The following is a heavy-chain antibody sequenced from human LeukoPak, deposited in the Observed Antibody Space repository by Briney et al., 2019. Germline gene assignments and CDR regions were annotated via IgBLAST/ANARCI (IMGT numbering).Heavy chain of an antibody. J-gene: IGHJ5*02. CDR2: MNPNSGNT. CDR1: GYTFTSYD. V-gene: IGHV1-8*01. CDR3: ARGPGYSSGWSTGMPKGWFDP. Sequence: GASVKVSCKTSGYTFTSYDINWVRQATGQGLEWMGWMNPNSGNTGYAQKFQGRVTMTRNISINTAYMELSSLRSEDTAVYYCARGPGYSSGWSTGMPKGWFDPWGQGTLVTVSS. D-gene: IGHD6-19*01.